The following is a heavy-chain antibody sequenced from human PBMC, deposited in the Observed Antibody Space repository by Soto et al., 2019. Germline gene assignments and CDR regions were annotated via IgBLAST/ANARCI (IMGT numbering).Heavy chain of an antibody. V-gene: IGHV1-18*01. CDR1: GYTFTSYG. D-gene: IGHD4-17*01. J-gene: IGHJ5*02. Sequence: VASVKVSCKASGYTFTSYGISWVRQAPGQGLEWMGWISAYNGNTNYAQKLQGRVTMTTDTSTSTAYMELRSLRSDDTAVYYCAVDYGDYVVKESWFDPWGQGTLVTVSS. CDR3: AVDYGDYVVKESWFDP. CDR2: ISAYNGNT.